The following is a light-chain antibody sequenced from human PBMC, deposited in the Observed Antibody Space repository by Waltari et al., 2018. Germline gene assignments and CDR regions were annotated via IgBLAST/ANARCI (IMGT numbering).Light chain of an antibody. CDR2: WAS. J-gene: IGKJ2*02. CDR3: QQYYSIPRT. CDR1: QVVLYNSANKNS. V-gene: IGKV4-1*01. Sequence: DTLLTHSPDPLAVSLGGRATINCKSSQVVLYNSANKNSLAWYQQKPGQPPKLLIYWASIQESGVPDRFSGSGSGTDFTLTISSLQAEDVAVYYCQQYYSIPRTYGQGTKLEIK.